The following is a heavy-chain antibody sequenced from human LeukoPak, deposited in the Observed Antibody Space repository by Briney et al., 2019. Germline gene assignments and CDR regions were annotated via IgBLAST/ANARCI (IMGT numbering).Heavy chain of an antibody. CDR2: IYTSGST. V-gene: IGHV4-4*07. J-gene: IGHJ6*03. Sequence: PSETLSLTCTVSGGSISSYYWSWIRQPAGKGLERIGRIYTSGSTNYNPSLKSRVTMSVDTSKNQFSLKLSSVTAADTAVYYCARTTEAHSWRTRYYDYYMDVWGKGTTVTVSS. CDR3: ARTTEAHSWRTRYYDYYMDV. D-gene: IGHD6-13*01. CDR1: GGSISSYY.